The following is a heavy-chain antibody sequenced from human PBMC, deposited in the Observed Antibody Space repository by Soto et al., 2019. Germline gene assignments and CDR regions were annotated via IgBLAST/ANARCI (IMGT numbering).Heavy chain of an antibody. CDR2: ISSSSSYT. J-gene: IGHJ4*02. D-gene: IGHD3-22*01. CDR1: GFTFSDYY. CDR3: ARGGGSGYYTIDY. V-gene: IGHV3-11*05. Sequence: PGGSLRLSCAASGFTFSDYYMSWFRQAPGKGLEWVSYISSSSSYTNYADSVKGRFTISRDNAKNSLYLQMNSLRAEDTAVYYCARGGGSGYYTIDYWGQGTLVTVSS.